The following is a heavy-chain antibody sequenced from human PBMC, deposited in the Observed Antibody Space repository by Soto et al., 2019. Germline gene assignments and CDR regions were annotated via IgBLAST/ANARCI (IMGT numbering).Heavy chain of an antibody. Sequence: QVHLQQWGAGLLKPSETLSLTCAVNGGAFNGYYWTWIRQSPGKRLQWIGEINHSGTVDYNPSLKSRVTFSIDTSKKQFSLTLTSVTAADTSVYYCARAGAALVRGSIGGFDYWGQGTLVTVSS. CDR1: GGAFNGYY. D-gene: IGHD3-10*01. J-gene: IGHJ4*02. CDR3: ARAGAALVRGSIGGFDY. CDR2: INHSGTV. V-gene: IGHV4-34*01.